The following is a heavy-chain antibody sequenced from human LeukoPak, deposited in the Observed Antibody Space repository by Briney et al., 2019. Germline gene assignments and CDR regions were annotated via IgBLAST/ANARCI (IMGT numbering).Heavy chain of an antibody. D-gene: IGHD5-18*01. J-gene: IGHJ4*02. CDR3: ARVRGYSYGLAY. CDR1: GFTFSSYG. CDR2: IWYDGSNK. Sequence: GGSLRLSCAASGFTFSSYGMHWVRQAPGKGLEWVAVIWYDGSNKYYADSVKGRFTISRDNSKNTLYLQMNSLRAEDTAVYYCARVRGYSYGLAYWGQGTLVTVSS. V-gene: IGHV3-33*01.